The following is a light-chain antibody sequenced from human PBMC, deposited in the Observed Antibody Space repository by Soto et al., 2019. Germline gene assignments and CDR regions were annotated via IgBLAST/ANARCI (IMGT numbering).Light chain of an antibody. J-gene: IGKJ1*01. CDR2: DAS. V-gene: IGKV1-5*01. Sequence: DIQMTQSPSTLSASVGDRVTVTCRASQSINTWLAWYQQKPGKAPKLLIYDASSLESGVPSRFSGSGSGTEFTLTISRLEPEDFAVYYCQHYYTSYTTFGQGTKVDIK. CDR1: QSINTW. CDR3: QHYYTSYTT.